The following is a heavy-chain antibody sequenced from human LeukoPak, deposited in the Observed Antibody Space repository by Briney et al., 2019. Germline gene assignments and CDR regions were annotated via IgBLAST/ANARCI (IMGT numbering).Heavy chain of an antibody. V-gene: IGHV4-59*01. J-gene: IGHJ4*02. CDR3: ARGDYYTAPFDY. CDR1: GGSISSYS. D-gene: IGHD3-10*01. Sequence: PSETLSLTCTVSGGSISSYSWSWIRQPPGKGLEWLGYIHYSGNTNHNPSLKSRATISVDTSKNQFSLKLSSVTAADMAVYYCARGDYYTAPFDYWGRGTLVTVSS. CDR2: IHYSGNT.